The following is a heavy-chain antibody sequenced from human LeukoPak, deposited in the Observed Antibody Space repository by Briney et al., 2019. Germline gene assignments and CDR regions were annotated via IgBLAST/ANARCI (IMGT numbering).Heavy chain of an antibody. CDR3: VKDRPCDNCQPMDA. Sequence: GGSLRLSCAASGFTFSGYSMSWVRQAPGKGLEWVSGLGRSGDYTYYADSVKGRFTISRDNSRDTVYLQMNSLRAEDTAIYYCVKDRPCDNCQPMDAWGQGTTVTVSS. J-gene: IGHJ6*02. CDR2: LGRSGDYT. V-gene: IGHV3-23*01. CDR1: GFTFSGYS. D-gene: IGHD1-20*01.